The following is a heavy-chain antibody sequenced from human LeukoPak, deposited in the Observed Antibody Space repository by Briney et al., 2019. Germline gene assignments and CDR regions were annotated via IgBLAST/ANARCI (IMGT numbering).Heavy chain of an antibody. V-gene: IGHV4-34*01. CDR1: GGSFSGYY. J-gene: IGHJ4*02. CDR3: AGKGGVAAAGTPGILDY. CDR2: INHSGST. D-gene: IGHD6-13*01. Sequence: SETLSLTCAVYGGSFSGYYWSWIRQPPGKGLEWIGEINHSGSTNYNPSLKSRVTISVDTSKNQFSLKLSSVTAADTAVYYCAGKGGVAAAGTPGILDYWGQGTLVTVSS.